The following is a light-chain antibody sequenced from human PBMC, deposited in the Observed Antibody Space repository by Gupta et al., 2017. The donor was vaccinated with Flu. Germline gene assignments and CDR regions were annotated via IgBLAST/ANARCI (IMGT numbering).Light chain of an antibody. CDR3: QQDNNYPWT. Sequence: PSTLSASVGDRVTITCRASQSISNWLAWYQQKPGKAPEFLIYKASTLESGVPSRFSGSGSGTEFTLTISSLQPDDFATYYCQQDNNYPWTFGQGTKVDIK. V-gene: IGKV1-5*03. CDR2: KAS. J-gene: IGKJ1*01. CDR1: QSISNW.